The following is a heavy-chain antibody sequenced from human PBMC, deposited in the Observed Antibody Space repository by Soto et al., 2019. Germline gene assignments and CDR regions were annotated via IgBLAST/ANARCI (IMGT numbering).Heavy chain of an antibody. D-gene: IGHD2-15*01. CDR2: IYYSGST. CDR3: ARLKVVVVAAPNFDY. CDR1: GGSISSSSYY. V-gene: IGHV4-39*01. J-gene: IGHJ4*02. Sequence: SETLSLTCTVSGGSISSSSYYWGWIRQPPGKGLEWIGSIYYSGSTYYNPSLKSRVTISVDTSKNQFSLKLSSVTAADTAVYYCARLKVVVVAAPNFDYWGQGTLVTVSS.